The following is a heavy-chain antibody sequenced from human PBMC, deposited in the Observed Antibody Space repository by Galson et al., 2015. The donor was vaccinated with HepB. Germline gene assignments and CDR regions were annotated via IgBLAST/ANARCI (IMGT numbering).Heavy chain of an antibody. CDR3: IRLGNSVDY. CDR2: IGSKANSYAT. Sequence: SLRLSCAASGFTFSGSAMHWVRQASGKGLEWVGRIGSKANSYATAYAASVKGRFTISRDDSRNTAYLQMNSLKTEDTAVYYCIRLGNSVDYWGQGTLVTVSS. D-gene: IGHD6-13*01. J-gene: IGHJ4*02. CDR1: GFTFSGSA. V-gene: IGHV3-73*01.